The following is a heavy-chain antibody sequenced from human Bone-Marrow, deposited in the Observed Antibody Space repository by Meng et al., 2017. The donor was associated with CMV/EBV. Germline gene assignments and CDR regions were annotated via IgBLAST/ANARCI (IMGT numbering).Heavy chain of an antibody. CDR1: GGSFSGYY. CDR3: ARTGTTSAETPFDY. D-gene: IGHD1-1*01. CDR2: INHSGST. V-gene: IGHV4-34*01. J-gene: IGHJ4*02. Sequence: SETLSLTCAVYGGSFSGYYWSWIRQPPGKGLEWIGEINHSGSTNYNPSLKSRVTISVDTSKNQFFLKLSSVTAADTAVYYCARTGTTSAETPFDYWGQGTLVTVSS.